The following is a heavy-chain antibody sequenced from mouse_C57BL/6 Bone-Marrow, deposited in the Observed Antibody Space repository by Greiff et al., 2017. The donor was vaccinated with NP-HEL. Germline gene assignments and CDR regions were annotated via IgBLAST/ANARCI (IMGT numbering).Heavy chain of an antibody. Sequence: QVQLQQPGAELVMPGASVKLSCKASGYTFTSYWMHWVKQRPGQGLEWIGEIDPSDSYTNYNQKFKGKSTLTVDKSSSTAYMQLSSLTSEDSAVYYGARGRSYDYAMDYWGQGTSVTVSS. V-gene: IGHV1-69*01. CDR1: GYTFTSYW. J-gene: IGHJ4*01. D-gene: IGHD1-1*01. CDR2: IDPSDSYT. CDR3: ARGRSYDYAMDY.